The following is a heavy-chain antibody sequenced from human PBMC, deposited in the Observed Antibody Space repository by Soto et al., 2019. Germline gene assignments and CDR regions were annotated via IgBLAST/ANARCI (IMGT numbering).Heavy chain of an antibody. CDR1: GFTFRQYG. V-gene: IGHV3-33*01. D-gene: IGHD3-16*01. J-gene: IGHJ3*02. CDR3: VRGWGSLIHLSCLDI. Sequence: QVQLVESGGGVFQPGTSLRLSCAASGFTFRQYGMHWVRQAPGKGLDWVAVIFYDGTEKYYADSVKGRFTISRDNPGNMVYLQMNSLRAEDTAVYYCVRGWGSLIHLSCLDIWGQGTTVAVSS. CDR2: IFYDGTEK.